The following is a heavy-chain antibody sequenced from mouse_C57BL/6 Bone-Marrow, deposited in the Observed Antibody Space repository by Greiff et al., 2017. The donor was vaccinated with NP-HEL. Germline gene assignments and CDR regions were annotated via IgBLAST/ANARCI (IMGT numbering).Heavy chain of an antibody. J-gene: IGHJ4*01. CDR3: ARSRGPYAMDY. Sequence: VQLQQSGAELVRPGTSVKVSCKASGYAFTNYLIEWVKQRPGQGLEWIGVINPGSGGTNYNEKFKGKATLTADKSSSTAYMQLSSLTSEDSAVYFCARSRGPYAMDYWGQGTSVTVSS. CDR2: INPGSGGT. CDR1: GYAFTNYL. V-gene: IGHV1-54*01.